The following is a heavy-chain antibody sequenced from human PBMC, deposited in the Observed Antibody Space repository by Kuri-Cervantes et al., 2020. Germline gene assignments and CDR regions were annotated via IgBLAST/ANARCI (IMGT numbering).Heavy chain of an antibody. CDR3: ASIYGYSTGEGGF. CDR2: IGTAGDT. CDR1: GFTFSSYG. J-gene: IGHJ4*02. D-gene: IGHD6-19*01. Sequence: GESLKISCAASGFTFSSYGMHWVRQATGKGLEWVSAIGTAGDTYYPGSVKGRFTISRENAKNSLYLQMNSLRAEDTAVYYCASIYGYSTGEGGFWGQGTLVTVSS. V-gene: IGHV3-13*01.